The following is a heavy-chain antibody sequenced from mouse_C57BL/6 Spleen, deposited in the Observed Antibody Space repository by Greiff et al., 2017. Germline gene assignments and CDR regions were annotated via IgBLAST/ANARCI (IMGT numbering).Heavy chain of an antibody. CDR3: ARALGDFDY. CDR1: GFTFSSYA. Sequence: EVQLVESGGGLVKPGGFLKLSCAASGFTFSSYAMSWVRQTPEKRLEWVATISDGGSYTYYPDNVKGRFTISRDNAKNNLYLQMSHLKSEDTAMYYCARALGDFDYWGQGTTLTVSS. V-gene: IGHV5-4*01. J-gene: IGHJ2*01. D-gene: IGHD4-1*01. CDR2: ISDGGSYT.